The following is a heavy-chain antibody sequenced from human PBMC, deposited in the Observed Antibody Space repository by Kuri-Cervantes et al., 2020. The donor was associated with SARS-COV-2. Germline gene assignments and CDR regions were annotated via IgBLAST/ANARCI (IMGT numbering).Heavy chain of an antibody. CDR3: ARDLGGSNYGGGDH. CDR2: IYTSGST. J-gene: IGHJ4*02. Sequence: SETLSLTCTVSGGSISSGSYYWSWIRQPAGKGLEWIGCIYTSGSTNYNPSLKSRVTISVDTSKNQFSLKLSSVTAADTAVYYCARDLGGSNYGGGDHWGQGTLVTVSS. V-gene: IGHV4-61*10. D-gene: IGHD4-23*01. CDR1: GGSISSGSYY.